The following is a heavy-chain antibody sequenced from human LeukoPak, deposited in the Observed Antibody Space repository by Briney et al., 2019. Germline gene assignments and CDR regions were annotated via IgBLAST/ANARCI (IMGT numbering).Heavy chain of an antibody. V-gene: IGHV1-69*05. CDR1: GGTFSSYA. CDR2: IIPIFGTA. J-gene: IGHJ5*02. CDR3: ASFLVTAAGNWFDP. Sequence: GASVKASCKASGGTFSSYAISWVRQAPGQGLEWMGGIIPIFGTANYAQKFQGRVTITTDESTSTAYMELSSPRSEDTAVYYCASFLVTAAGNWFDPWGQGTLVTVSS. D-gene: IGHD6-13*01.